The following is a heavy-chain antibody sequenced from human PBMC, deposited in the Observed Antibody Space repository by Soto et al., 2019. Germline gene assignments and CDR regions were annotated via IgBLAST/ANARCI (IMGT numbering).Heavy chain of an antibody. CDR1: GGSISGSNW. CDR2: TYHSGST. V-gene: IGHV4-4*02. Sequence: SETLSLTCAVSGGSISGSNWWSWVRQPPGKGLEWIGETYHSGSTNYNPSLKSRVTVSVDKSKNQFSLKLSSVTAADTAVYYCARVGYCSGGSCLDYWGQGTLVTVSS. D-gene: IGHD2-15*01. CDR3: ARVGYCSGGSCLDY. J-gene: IGHJ4*02.